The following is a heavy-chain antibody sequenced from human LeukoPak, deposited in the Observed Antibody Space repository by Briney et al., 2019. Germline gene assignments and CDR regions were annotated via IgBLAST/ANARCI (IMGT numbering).Heavy chain of an antibody. D-gene: IGHD3-22*01. V-gene: IGHV3-30*03. Sequence: GGSLRPSCAASGFTFSSYGMHWVRQAPGKGLEWVAVISYDGSNKYYADSVKGRFTISRDNSKNTLYLQMNSLRAEDTAVYYCASISSGYDYWGQGTLVTVSS. CDR2: ISYDGSNK. J-gene: IGHJ4*02. CDR1: GFTFSSYG. CDR3: ASISSGYDY.